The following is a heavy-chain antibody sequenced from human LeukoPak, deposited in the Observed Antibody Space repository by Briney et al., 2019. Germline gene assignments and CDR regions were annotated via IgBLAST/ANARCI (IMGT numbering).Heavy chain of an antibody. D-gene: IGHD2-2*01. Sequence: GGSLRLSCAASGFTFSSYAMSWVRQAPGKGLEWVSYISSSGSTIYYADSVKGRFTISRDNAKNSLYLQMNSLRAEDTAVYYCARVVVVVPAAISRYYMDVWGKGTTVTISS. CDR1: GFTFSSYA. J-gene: IGHJ6*03. CDR2: ISSSGSTI. CDR3: ARVVVVVPAAISRYYMDV. V-gene: IGHV3-48*04.